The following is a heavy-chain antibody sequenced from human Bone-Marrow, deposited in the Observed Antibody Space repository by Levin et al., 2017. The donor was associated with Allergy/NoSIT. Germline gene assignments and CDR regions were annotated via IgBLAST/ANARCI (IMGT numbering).Heavy chain of an antibody. CDR3: ASDLRYFDWLSQSDYYYYCDV. CDR2: IHTSGRT. CDR1: GGSVTSGTFY. D-gene: IGHD3-9*01. J-gene: IGHJ6*03. Sequence: PSETLSLTCTVSGGSVTSGTFYWSWIRQSPGKGLEWIGNIHTSGRTNYNPSLESRVTMSVDSSTNQFSPNLRSVTAADTAVYYCASDLRYFDWLSQSDYYYYCDVWGKGTTVTVSS. V-gene: IGHV4-61*01.